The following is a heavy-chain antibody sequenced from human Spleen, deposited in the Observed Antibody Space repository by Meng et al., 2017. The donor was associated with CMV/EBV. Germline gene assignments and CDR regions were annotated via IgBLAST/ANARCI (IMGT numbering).Heavy chain of an antibody. CDR3: ARSMTTVTTIMT. Sequence: GGSLRLSCAASGFTVSSKYMSWVRQAPGKGLEWVSVIYSGGTTYYADSVKGRFTISRDNAKNSLYLQMNSLRAEDTAVYYCARSMTTVTTIMTWGQGTLVTVSS. D-gene: IGHD4-11*01. V-gene: IGHV3-66*01. J-gene: IGHJ4*02. CDR2: IYSGGTT. CDR1: GFTVSSKY.